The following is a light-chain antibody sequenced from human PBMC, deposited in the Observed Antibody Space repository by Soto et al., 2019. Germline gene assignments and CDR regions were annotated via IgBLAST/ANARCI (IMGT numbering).Light chain of an antibody. V-gene: IGKV3D-20*02. Sequence: EIVMTQSPATLSVSPWERATLSCRASQSVSSSYLAWYQQRPGQAPRLLIYGASTRATGIPARFSGSGSGTDFTLTISSLEPEDFAVYYCQQRSNWITFGQGTRLE. CDR3: QQRSNWIT. J-gene: IGKJ5*01. CDR2: GAS. CDR1: QSVSSSY.